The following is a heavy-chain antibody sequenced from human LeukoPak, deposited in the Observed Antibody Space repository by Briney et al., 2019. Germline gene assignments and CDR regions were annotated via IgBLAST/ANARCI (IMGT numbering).Heavy chain of an antibody. Sequence: SETLSLTCAVTGGSISNNWWTWVRQPPGKGLEWIGEISQSARTNYNPSLKSRVTMSIDKSRNQFSLRMSSVTAADTAVYYCAGVRLGSSGFSEYFEHWGQGTLVIVSS. CDR2: ISQSART. V-gene: IGHV4-4*02. CDR3: AGVRLGSSGFSEYFEH. CDR1: GGSISNNW. J-gene: IGHJ1*01. D-gene: IGHD3-22*01.